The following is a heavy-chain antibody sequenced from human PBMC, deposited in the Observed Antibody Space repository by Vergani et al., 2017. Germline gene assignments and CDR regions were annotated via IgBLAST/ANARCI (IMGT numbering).Heavy chain of an antibody. J-gene: IGHJ4*02. CDR1: GYSISRGYY. V-gene: IGHV4-38-2*02. CDR3: AGESRAAGYSGPDS. CDR2: VFHSGSA. Sequence: QVQLQESGPGLVKPSETLSLTCSVSGYSISRGYYWGWIRQPPGKGLGWIATVFHSGSAYYNPSLRRRVTISVETSKNQFSLRLTTLTAADTAVYYCAGESRAAGYSGPDSWGQGTRVTVSS. D-gene: IGHD6-13*01.